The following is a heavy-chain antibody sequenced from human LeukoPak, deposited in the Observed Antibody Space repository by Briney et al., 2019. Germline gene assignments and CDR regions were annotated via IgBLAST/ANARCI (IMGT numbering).Heavy chain of an antibody. CDR2: INHNSGGT. CDR3: ASQGGVGAAGTFDY. V-gene: IGHV1-2*02. CDR1: GYTFTDYY. D-gene: IGHD1-26*01. J-gene: IGHJ4*02. Sequence: ASVKVSCKASGYTFTDYYIHWVRQAPGQGLEWTGWINHNSGGTNYAQKLQGRVTMTRDTSISTAYMELSRLRSDDTAVYYCASQGGVGAAGTFDYWGQGTLVTVSS.